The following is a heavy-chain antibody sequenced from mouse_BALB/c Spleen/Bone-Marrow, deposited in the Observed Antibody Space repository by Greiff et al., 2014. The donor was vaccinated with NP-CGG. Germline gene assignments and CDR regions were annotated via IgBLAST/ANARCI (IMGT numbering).Heavy chain of an antibody. CDR2: ISDGGTYT. Sequence: VQLKESGGGLVKPGGSLKLSCAASGFTFSDYYMYWVRQTPEKRLEWVATISDGGTYTFYPDSVTGRFTISRDNAKNNLYLQMSSLQSEDTAMYYCTRSGKRYGAMDYWGQGTSVTVSS. CDR3: TRSGKRYGAMDY. V-gene: IGHV5-4*02. J-gene: IGHJ4*01. CDR1: GFTFSDYY. D-gene: IGHD2-10*02.